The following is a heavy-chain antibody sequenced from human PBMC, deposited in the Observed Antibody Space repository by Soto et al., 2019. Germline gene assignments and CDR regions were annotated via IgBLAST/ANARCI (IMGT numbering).Heavy chain of an antibody. CDR1: GFTFSSYA. Sequence: QSGGSLRLSCAASGFTFSSYAMSWVRQAPGKGLEWVSAISGSGGSTYYADSVKGRFTISRDNSKNTLYLQMNSLRAEDTAVYYCANDIVVVPAAPGPNWFDPWGQGTLVTVSS. D-gene: IGHD2-2*01. CDR3: ANDIVVVPAAPGPNWFDP. J-gene: IGHJ5*02. CDR2: ISGSGGST. V-gene: IGHV3-23*01.